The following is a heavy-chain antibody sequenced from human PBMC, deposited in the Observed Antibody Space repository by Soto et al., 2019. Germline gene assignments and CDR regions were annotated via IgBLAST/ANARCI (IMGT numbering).Heavy chain of an antibody. V-gene: IGHV4-31*03. Sequence: SETLSLTCTVSGGSISSGGYYWSWIRQHPGKGLEWIGYIYYSGSTYYNPSLKSRVTISVDTSKNQFSLKLSSVTAADTAVYYCARGRIQLWPDYWGQGTLVTVSS. D-gene: IGHD5-18*01. CDR1: GGSISSGGYY. CDR3: ARGRIQLWPDY. J-gene: IGHJ4*02. CDR2: IYYSGST.